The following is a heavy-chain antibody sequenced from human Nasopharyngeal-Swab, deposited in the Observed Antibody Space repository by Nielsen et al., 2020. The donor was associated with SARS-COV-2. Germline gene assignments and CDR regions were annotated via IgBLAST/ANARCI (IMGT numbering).Heavy chain of an antibody. V-gene: IGHV3-30*18. Sequence: GVSLQISCSASGFVFSSYGMPWVRQAPGKGLEWVAVISYDGNNKYYADSVKGRFTISRDNSKSTLYLQVNSLRPEDTAVYYCAKEGSITMITVFRGTYSDYWGQGARVTVSS. CDR2: ISYDGNNK. D-gene: IGHD3-22*01. J-gene: IGHJ4*02. CDR3: AKEGSITMITVFRGTYSDY. CDR1: GFVFSSYG.